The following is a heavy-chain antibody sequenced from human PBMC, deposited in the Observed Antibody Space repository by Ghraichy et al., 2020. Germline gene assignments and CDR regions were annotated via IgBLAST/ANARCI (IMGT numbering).Heavy chain of an antibody. V-gene: IGHV1-69*13. J-gene: IGHJ6*03. CDR2: IIPIFGTT. CDR1: GGTFSSYA. D-gene: IGHD2-21*01. Sequence: SVKVSCKASGGTFSSYAISWVRQAPGQGLEWMGGIIPIFGTTNYAQKFQGRVTITADESTSTAYMGLSSLRSEDTAVYYCARRGYCGGDCYSYYYYYMDVWGKGITVTVSS. CDR3: ARRGYCGGDCYSYYYYYMDV.